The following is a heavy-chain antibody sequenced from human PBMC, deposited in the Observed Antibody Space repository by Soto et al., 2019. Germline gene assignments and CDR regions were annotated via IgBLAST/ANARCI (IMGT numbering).Heavy chain of an antibody. V-gene: IGHV1-69*01. CDR3: ARYCSSTSCYTDTPYYYYGMDV. CDR2: IIPIFGTA. CDR1: GGTFSSYA. J-gene: IGHJ6*04. D-gene: IGHD2-2*02. Sequence: QVQLVQSGAEVKKPGSSVKVSCKASGGTFSSYAISWVRQAPGQGLEWMGGIIPIFGTANYAQKFQGRVTITADESTSTAYMELSSLRTEDTAVYYCARYCSSTSCYTDTPYYYYGMDVWGKGTTVTVSS.